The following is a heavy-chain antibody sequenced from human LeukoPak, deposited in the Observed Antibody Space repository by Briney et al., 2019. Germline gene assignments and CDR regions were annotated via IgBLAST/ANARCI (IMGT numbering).Heavy chain of an antibody. CDR2: VYYSGST. J-gene: IGHJ4*02. D-gene: IGHD6-19*01. V-gene: IGHV4-59*08. CDR3: ARVSSGWYMGDY. CDR1: GGSISSYY. Sequence: PSETLSLTCTVSGGSISSYYWSWIRQPPGKGLEWIGYVYYSGSTHYNPSLKSRVIISVDTSKNQFSLNLNSVTAADTAVYYCARVSSGWYMGDYWGQGTLVTVSS.